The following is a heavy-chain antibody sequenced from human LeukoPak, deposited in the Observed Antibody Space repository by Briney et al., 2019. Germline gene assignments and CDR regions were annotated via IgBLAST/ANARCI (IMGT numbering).Heavy chain of an antibody. V-gene: IGHV3-74*01. Sequence: GGSLRLSCAASGYTFSRYWMHWVRQGPGKGLVWVSRINEDGSSTSYAESVRGRFTISRDNAKNTLYLQMNSLRAEDTAVYYCAKVDRRYFDWLSQRGDDYWGQGTLVTVSS. CDR3: AKVDRRYFDWLSQRGDDY. CDR2: INEDGSST. CDR1: GYTFSRYW. J-gene: IGHJ4*02. D-gene: IGHD3-9*01.